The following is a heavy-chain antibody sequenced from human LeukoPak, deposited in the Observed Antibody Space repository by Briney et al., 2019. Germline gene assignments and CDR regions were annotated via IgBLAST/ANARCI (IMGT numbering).Heavy chain of an antibody. Sequence: SVKVSCKASGFTFTSSAMQWVRQARGQRLEWIGWIVVGSGNTNYAQKFQGRVTITADESTSTAYMELSSLRSEDTAVYYCARVRDCSSTSCFRNYYYYMDVWGKGTTVTVSS. CDR2: IVVGSGNT. CDR1: GFTFTSSA. CDR3: ARVRDCSSTSCFRNYYYYMDV. D-gene: IGHD2-2*01. V-gene: IGHV1-58*02. J-gene: IGHJ6*03.